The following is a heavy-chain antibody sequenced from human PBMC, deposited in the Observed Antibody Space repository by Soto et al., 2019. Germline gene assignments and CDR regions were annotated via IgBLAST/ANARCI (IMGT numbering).Heavy chain of an antibody. CDR2: TYYRSKWYN. CDR1: GDSVSSNSAA. D-gene: IGHD3-10*01. V-gene: IGHV6-1*01. CDR3: AVSMVRGVIMHYYGMDV. J-gene: IGHJ6*02. Sequence: SQTLSLTCAISGDSVSSNSAAWNWIRQSPSRGLEWLGRTYYRSKWYNDYAVSVKSRITINPDTSKNQFSLHLNSVTPEDTAVYYCAVSMVRGVIMHYYGMDVWGQGTTVTV.